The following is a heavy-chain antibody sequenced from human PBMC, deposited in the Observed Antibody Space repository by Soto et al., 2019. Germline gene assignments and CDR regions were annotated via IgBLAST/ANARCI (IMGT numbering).Heavy chain of an antibody. J-gene: IGHJ6*02. V-gene: IGHV3-33*01. CDR1: GFTFSSYG. D-gene: IGHD3-10*01. Sequence: QVQLVESGGGVVQPGRSLRLSCAASGFTFSSYGMHWVRQAPGKGLEWVAVIWYDGSNKYYADSVKGRFTISRDNSKNTLYLQMNSLRAEVTAVYYCARDTARAMVRIYYAMDVWGQGTTVTVSS. CDR3: ARDTARAMVRIYYAMDV. CDR2: IWYDGSNK.